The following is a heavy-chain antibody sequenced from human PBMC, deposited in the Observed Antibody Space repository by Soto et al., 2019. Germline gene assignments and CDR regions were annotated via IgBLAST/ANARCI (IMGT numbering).Heavy chain of an antibody. J-gene: IGHJ5*02. CDR3: ARDVDRSYGGTNHGADWFDP. CDR1: GFTFNTNA. CDR2: ISDSGDRT. Sequence: GGSLRLSCAASGFTFNTNAMTWVRQAPGKGLEWVSTISDSGDRTYYADSVKGRFTISRDNSKNTLFLQMNSLRAEDTAVYYCARDVDRSYGGTNHGADWFDPWGQGTLVTVSS. V-gene: IGHV3-23*01. D-gene: IGHD1-26*01.